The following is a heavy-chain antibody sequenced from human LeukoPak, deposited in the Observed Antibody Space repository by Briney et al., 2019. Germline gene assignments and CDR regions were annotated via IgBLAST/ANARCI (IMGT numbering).Heavy chain of an antibody. CDR2: IYYSGST. CDR3: ARAPAYYDILTGYYSPYYYGMDV. D-gene: IGHD3-9*01. J-gene: IGHJ6*02. CDR1: GGSISSYY. V-gene: IGHV4-59*01. Sequence: SETLSLTCTVSGGSISSYYWSWIRQPPGKGLEWIGYIYYSGSTNYNPSLKSRVTILVDTSKNQLSLKLSSVTAADTAVYYCARAPAYYDILTGYYSPYYYGMDVWGQGTTVTVSS.